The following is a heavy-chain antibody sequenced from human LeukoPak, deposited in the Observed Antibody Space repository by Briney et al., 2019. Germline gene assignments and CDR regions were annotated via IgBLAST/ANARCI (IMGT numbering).Heavy chain of an antibody. CDR2: INTDGSN. D-gene: IGHD5-18*01. CDR1: GFTFSSYW. CDR3: ARVGYNYGYDY. Sequence: GRSLRLSCAASGFTFSSYWMHWVRHAPGKGLVWVSRINTDGSNYYADSVKGRFTISRDNAKNTLYLQMNSLRADDTAVYYCARVGYNYGYDYWGQGTLVTVSS. J-gene: IGHJ4*02. V-gene: IGHV3-74*01.